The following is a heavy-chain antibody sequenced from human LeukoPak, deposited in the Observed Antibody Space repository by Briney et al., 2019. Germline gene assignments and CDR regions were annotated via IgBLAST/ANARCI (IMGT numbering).Heavy chain of an antibody. CDR2: ISGSGGST. J-gene: IGHJ1*01. D-gene: IGHD1-26*01. CDR3: AKDRRGSHEEYFQH. CDR1: GFTFSSYA. Sequence: PGGSLRLSCAASGFTFSSYAMSWVRQAPGKGLEWVSAISGSGGSTYYADSVKGRFTISRDNSKNTLYLQMNSLRAEDTAVYYYAKDRRGSHEEYFQHWGQGTLVTVSS. V-gene: IGHV3-23*01.